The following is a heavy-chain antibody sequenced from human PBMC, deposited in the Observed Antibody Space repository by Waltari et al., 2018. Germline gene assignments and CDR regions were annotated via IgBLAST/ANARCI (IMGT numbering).Heavy chain of an antibody. CDR1: GGTFSSYA. J-gene: IGHJ3*02. Sequence: QVQLVQSGAEVKKPGSSVKVSCKASGGTFSSYAISWVRQAPGQGLEWMGGNIPIFVTANYAQKFQGRVTITADKSTSTAYMELSSLRSEDTAVYYCARALDYGDYVGDAFDIWGQGTMVTVSS. V-gene: IGHV1-69*14. CDR2: NIPIFVTA. CDR3: ARALDYGDYVGDAFDI. D-gene: IGHD4-17*01.